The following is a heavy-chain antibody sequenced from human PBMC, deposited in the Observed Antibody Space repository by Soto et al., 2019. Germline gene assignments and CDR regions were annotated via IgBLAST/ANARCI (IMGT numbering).Heavy chain of an antibody. Sequence: QVQLVQSGAEVKKPGSSVKVSCKASGGTFSSYAISWVRQAPGQGLEWMGGIIPIFGTANYAQKFQGRVTITADESTSTAYMELSSLRSEDTAVYYCARDSAPDIVVVPAADHMDVCGQGTTVTVSS. D-gene: IGHD2-2*01. CDR3: ARDSAPDIVVVPAADHMDV. CDR2: IIPIFGTA. J-gene: IGHJ6*02. V-gene: IGHV1-69*01. CDR1: GGTFSSYA.